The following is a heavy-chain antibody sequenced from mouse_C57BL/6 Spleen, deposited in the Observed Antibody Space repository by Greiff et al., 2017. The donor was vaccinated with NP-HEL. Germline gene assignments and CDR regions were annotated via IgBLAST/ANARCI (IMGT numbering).Heavy chain of an antibody. D-gene: IGHD1-1*01. CDR3: ARSDYGSSYGFDY. Sequence: QVQLKQPGAELVMPGASVKLSCKASGYTFTSYWMHWVKQRPGQGLEWIGAIDPSDSYTNYNQKFKGKSTLTVDKSSSTAYMQLSSLTSEDSAVYYCARSDYGSSYGFDYWGQGTTLTVSS. V-gene: IGHV1-69*01. CDR2: IDPSDSYT. J-gene: IGHJ2*01. CDR1: GYTFTSYW.